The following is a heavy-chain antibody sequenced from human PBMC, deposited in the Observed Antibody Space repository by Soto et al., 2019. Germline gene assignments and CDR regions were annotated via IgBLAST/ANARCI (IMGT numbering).Heavy chain of an antibody. CDR3: SIAVAGKKQYYFDY. CDR2: IIPILGIA. CDR1: GGTFSSYT. J-gene: IGHJ4*02. D-gene: IGHD6-19*01. V-gene: IGHV1-69*02. Sequence: GASVKVSCKASGGTFSSYTISWVRQAPGQGLEWMGRIIPILGIANYAQKFQGRVTITADKSTSTAYMELSSLRSEDTAVYYCSIAVAGKKQYYFDYWGQGTLVTVS.